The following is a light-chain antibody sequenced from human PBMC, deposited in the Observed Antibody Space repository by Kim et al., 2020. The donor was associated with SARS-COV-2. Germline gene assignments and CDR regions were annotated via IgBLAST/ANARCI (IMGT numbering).Light chain of an antibody. V-gene: IGLV3-27*01. CDR2: KDS. J-gene: IGLJ2*01. Sequence: SYELTQPSSVSVSPGQTARVTCSGDVLAKRYARWFQHRPGQAPVLVIYKDSERPSGIPERFSGSSSGTTVTLTISGAQLEDEADYYCYSAGHNGVAFGGGTQLTVL. CDR1: VLAKRY. CDR3: YSAGHNGVA.